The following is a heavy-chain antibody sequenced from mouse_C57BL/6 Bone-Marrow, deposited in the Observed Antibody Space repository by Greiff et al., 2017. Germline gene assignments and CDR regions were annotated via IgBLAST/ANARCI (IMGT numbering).Heavy chain of an antibody. CDR1: GYSITSGYD. Sequence: ESGPGMVKPSQSLSLTCTVTGYSITSGYDWHWIRHFPGNKLEWMGYISYSGSTNYNPSLKSRISITHDTSKNHFFLKLNSVTTEDTATYYDARTHYYGSFAYWGQGTLVTVSA. CDR2: ISYSGST. V-gene: IGHV3-1*01. J-gene: IGHJ3*01. D-gene: IGHD1-1*01. CDR3: ARTHYYGSFAY.